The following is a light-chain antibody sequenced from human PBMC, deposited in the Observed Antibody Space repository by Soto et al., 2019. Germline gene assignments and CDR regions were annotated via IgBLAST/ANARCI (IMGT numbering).Light chain of an antibody. V-gene: IGKV3-15*01. CDR1: QSVSSN. Sequence: EIVMTQSPATLSVSPGERATLSCRASQSVSSNLAWYQHKPGQAPRLLISGASTRATGIPARFSRSGSGTEFTLTISSLQSEDFAVYYCQQYNNWPITFGQGTRLEIK. J-gene: IGKJ5*01. CDR2: GAS. CDR3: QQYNNWPIT.